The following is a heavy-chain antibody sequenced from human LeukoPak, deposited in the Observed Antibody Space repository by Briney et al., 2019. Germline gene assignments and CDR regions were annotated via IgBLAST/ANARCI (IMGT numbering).Heavy chain of an antibody. Sequence: PGRSLRLSCVASGFTFDDYPMHWVRQAPGKGLEWVAGLSWNSGRIAYADSVKGRFTISRDNAKNSLYLQMNSLRAEDTAVYYCARGGSHWGQGTLVTVSS. CDR3: ARGGSH. CDR2: LSWNSGRI. V-gene: IGHV3-9*01. D-gene: IGHD3-16*01. CDR1: GFTFDDYP. J-gene: IGHJ4*02.